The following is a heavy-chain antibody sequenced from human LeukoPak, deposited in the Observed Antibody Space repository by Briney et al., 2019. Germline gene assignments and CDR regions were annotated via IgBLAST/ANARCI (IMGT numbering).Heavy chain of an antibody. D-gene: IGHD5-18*01. CDR2: INPHSGGT. V-gene: IGHV1-2*02. Sequence: ASVKVSCKASGYTFTDYYVHWVRQAPGQGLEWMGWINPHSGGTNFAQKFQGRVTMTRDMSTSTVYMELSSLRSEDTAVYYCARDWRIQLWTRVRAIFDYWGQGTLVTVSS. CDR3: ARDWRIQLWTRVRAIFDY. CDR1: GYTFTDYY. J-gene: IGHJ4*02.